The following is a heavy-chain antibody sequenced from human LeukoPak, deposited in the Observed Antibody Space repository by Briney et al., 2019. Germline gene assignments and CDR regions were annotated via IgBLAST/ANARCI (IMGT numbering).Heavy chain of an antibody. J-gene: IGHJ4*02. CDR2: IISNRSYI. CDR3: ARGFDYSNYGIFDC. V-gene: IGHV3-21*01. CDR1: GFTFSSYS. D-gene: IGHD4-11*01. Sequence: KPGGSLRTSCAAPGFTFSSYSMTWVRQAPGKGLEWVSSIISNRSYIYNADSVTGRFTISRDNAKNSLYLQMNSLRAEDTAVYYCARGFDYSNYGIFDCWGQGTLVTVSS.